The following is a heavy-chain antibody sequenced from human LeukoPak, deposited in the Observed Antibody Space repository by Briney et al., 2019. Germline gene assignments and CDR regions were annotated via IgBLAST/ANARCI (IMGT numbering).Heavy chain of an antibody. D-gene: IGHD6-19*01. CDR1: GFTFSSYA. Sequence: GGSLRLSCAASGFTFSSYAMSWVRQAPGKGLEWVSAISGSGGSTYHADSVKGRFTISRDNSKNTLYLQMNSLRAEDTAVYYCAKAGKKFVAAVAGFDYWGQGTLVTVSS. CDR3: AKAGKKFVAAVAGFDY. J-gene: IGHJ4*02. CDR2: ISGSGGST. V-gene: IGHV3-23*01.